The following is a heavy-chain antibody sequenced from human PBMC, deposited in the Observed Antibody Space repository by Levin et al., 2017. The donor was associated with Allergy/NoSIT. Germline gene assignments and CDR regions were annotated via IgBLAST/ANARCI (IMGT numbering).Heavy chain of an antibody. V-gene: IGHV3-33*01. J-gene: IGHJ6*02. Sequence: GESLKISCAASGFTFSSYGMHWVRQAPGKGLEWVAVIWYDGSNKYYADSVKGRFTISRDNSKNTLYLQMNSLRAEDTAVYYCARDLSGMDVWGQGTTVTVSS. CDR2: IWYDGSNK. CDR3: ARDLSGMDV. CDR1: GFTFSSYG.